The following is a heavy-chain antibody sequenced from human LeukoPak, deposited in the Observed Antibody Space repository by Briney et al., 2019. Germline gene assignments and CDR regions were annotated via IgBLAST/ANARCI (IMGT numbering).Heavy chain of an antibody. D-gene: IGHD5-12*01. CDR3: AQQKAGYSGSPSWFDP. CDR2: FNPEHTET. CDR1: GYSLSDLS. Sequence: ASVKVSCKVSGYSLSDLSLQWVRQAPGQGLEWMRGFNPEHTETIYSQKFQGRVTLTEDTSTDTAYMELSSLRSEDTAMYFCAQQKAGYSGSPSWFDPWGQGTLVTVSS. J-gene: IGHJ5*02. V-gene: IGHV1-24*01.